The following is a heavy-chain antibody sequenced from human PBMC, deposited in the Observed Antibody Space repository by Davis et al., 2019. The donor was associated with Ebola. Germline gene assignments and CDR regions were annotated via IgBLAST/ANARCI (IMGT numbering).Heavy chain of an antibody. CDR3: TCTYGETDY. V-gene: IGHV3-73*01. Sequence: GESLKISCAASGFTFSGSAMHWVRQASGTGLEWVGRIRSNANSYATAYAASLKGRFTISRDDSKNTAYLQMNSLKTEDTAVYYCTCTYGETDYWGQGTLVTVSS. D-gene: IGHD4-17*01. CDR1: GFTFSGSA. CDR2: IRSNANSYAT. J-gene: IGHJ4*02.